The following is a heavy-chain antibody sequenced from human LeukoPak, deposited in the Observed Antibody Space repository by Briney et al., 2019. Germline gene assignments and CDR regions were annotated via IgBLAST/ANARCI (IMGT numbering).Heavy chain of an antibody. CDR1: GFTFSSYG. V-gene: IGHV3-30*02. J-gene: IGHJ4*02. Sequence: GGSLRLSCAASGFTFSSYGMHWVRQAPGKGLEWVAFIRYDGSNKYYADSVKGRFTISRDNSKNTLYLQMNSLRAEDTAVYYCAREKGVGVPFLYDYWGQGTLVTVSS. CDR2: IRYDGSNK. CDR3: AREKGVGVPFLYDY. D-gene: IGHD1-26*01.